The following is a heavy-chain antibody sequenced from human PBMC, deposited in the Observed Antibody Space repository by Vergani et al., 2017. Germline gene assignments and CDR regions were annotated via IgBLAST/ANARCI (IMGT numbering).Heavy chain of an antibody. CDR2: IYTSGST. CDR1: GGSISSGSYY. Sequence: QVQLQESGPGLVKPSQTLSLPCTVSGGSISSGSYYWSWIRQPAGKGLEWIGRIYTSGSTNYNPSLKSRVTMSVDTSKNQFSLKLSSVTAADTAVYYCARGRYCSGGSCLTFYPWGQGTLVTVSS. V-gene: IGHV4-61*02. J-gene: IGHJ5*02. CDR3: ARGRYCSGGSCLTFYP. D-gene: IGHD2-15*01.